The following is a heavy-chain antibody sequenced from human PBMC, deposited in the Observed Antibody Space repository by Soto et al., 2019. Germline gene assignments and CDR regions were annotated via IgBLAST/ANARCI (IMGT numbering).Heavy chain of an antibody. CDR2: IIPIFGTA. CDR1: GGTFSSYA. Sequence: GASVKVSCKASGGTFSSYAISWVRQAPGQGLEWMGGIIPIFGTANYAQKFQGRVTITADESTSTAYMGLSSLRSEDTAVYYCARDLVGGSYYYYYGMDVWGQGTTVTVSS. V-gene: IGHV1-69*13. D-gene: IGHD1-26*01. J-gene: IGHJ6*02. CDR3: ARDLVGGSYYYYYGMDV.